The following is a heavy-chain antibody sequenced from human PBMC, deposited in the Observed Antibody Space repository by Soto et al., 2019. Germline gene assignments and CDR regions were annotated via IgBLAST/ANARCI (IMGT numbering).Heavy chain of an antibody. D-gene: IGHD6-6*01. CDR1: GGSMSGLY. J-gene: IGHJ6*02. CDR2: THSTGTT. CDR3: ARAEYSSSWDYYYYGMDV. Sequence: SETLSLTCTVSGGSMSGLYWSWIRQPPGKALEWIGYTHSTGTTNYNSSLESRVTISVDTSKNQFSLKLSSVTAADTAVYYCARAEYSSSWDYYYYGMDVWGQGTTVTVSS. V-gene: IGHV4-59*11.